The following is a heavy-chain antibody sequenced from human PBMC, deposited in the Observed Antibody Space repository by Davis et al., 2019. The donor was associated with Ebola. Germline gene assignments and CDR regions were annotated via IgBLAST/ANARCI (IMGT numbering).Heavy chain of an antibody. V-gene: IGHV3-72*01. J-gene: IGHJ6*03. CDR3: ARAASYRNYYYMDV. D-gene: IGHD3-10*01. Sequence: PGGSLRLSCAASGFTFSDHYMDWVRQAPGKGLERVGRTRNKAKSYTTEYAASVKARFSISRDDSKNSLYLQMNSRKPEDTAVYHCARAASYRNYYYMDVWGKGTTVTVSS. CDR2: TRNKAKSYTT. CDR1: GFTFSDHY.